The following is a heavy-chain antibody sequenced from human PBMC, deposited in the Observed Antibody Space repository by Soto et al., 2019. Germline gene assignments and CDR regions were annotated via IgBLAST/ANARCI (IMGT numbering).Heavy chain of an antibody. CDR2: IFSSGST. Sequence: YWGWVRQPAGKGLEWIGRIFSSGSTSFNPSLESRVAMSVDTSKNHFSLNLSSVTAADMAVYYCAREGSYSAYNFAHGIQLWSFDFWGQGALVTVSS. CDR1: Y. J-gene: IGHJ4*02. V-gene: IGHV4-4*07. D-gene: IGHD5-12*01. CDR3: AREGSYSAYNFAHGIQLWSFDF.